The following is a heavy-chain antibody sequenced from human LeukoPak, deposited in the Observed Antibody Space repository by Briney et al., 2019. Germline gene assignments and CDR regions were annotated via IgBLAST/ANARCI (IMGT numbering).Heavy chain of an antibody. Sequence: PGGSLRLSCAASGFTFSSYSMNWVRQAPGKGLEWVSSISSSSSYIYYADSVKGRFTISRDNAKNSLYLQMNSLRAEDTAVYYCARDLDYDILTGPTDYWGQGTLVTVSS. CDR3: ARDLDYDILTGPTDY. CDR1: GFTFSSYS. J-gene: IGHJ4*02. D-gene: IGHD3-9*01. CDR2: ISSSSSYI. V-gene: IGHV3-21*01.